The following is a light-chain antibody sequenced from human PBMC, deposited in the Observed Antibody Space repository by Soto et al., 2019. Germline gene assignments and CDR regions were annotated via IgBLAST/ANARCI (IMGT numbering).Light chain of an antibody. CDR3: QQSSEATWT. V-gene: IGKV1-39*01. CDR2: AAS. J-gene: IGKJ1*01. Sequence: DIQMTQSPSSLSASVGDRVTITCRASQSISSYLNWYQQKPGKAPKLLIYAASSLQSGVPSRFSGSGSGTDITLTISSLQPEDFATYYCQQSSEATWTFGQGPKVDIK. CDR1: QSISSY.